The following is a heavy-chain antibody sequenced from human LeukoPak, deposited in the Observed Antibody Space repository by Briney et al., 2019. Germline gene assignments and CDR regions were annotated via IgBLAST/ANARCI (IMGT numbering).Heavy chain of an antibody. J-gene: IGHJ4*02. D-gene: IGHD1-14*01. CDR1: GFTFSSYS. Sequence: GGSLRLSCAASGFTFSSYSMNWVRQAPGKGLEWVSSISSSSSYIYYADSVKGRFTISRDNAKNSLYLQMNSLRAEDTAVYYCARGTLNIPGEHGAFDYWGQGTLVTVSS. CDR2: ISSSSSYI. V-gene: IGHV3-21*01. CDR3: ARGTLNIPGEHGAFDY.